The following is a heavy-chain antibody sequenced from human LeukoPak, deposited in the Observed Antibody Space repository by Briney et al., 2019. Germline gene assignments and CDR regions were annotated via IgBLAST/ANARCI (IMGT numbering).Heavy chain of an antibody. J-gene: IGHJ5*02. V-gene: IGHV3-23*01. CDR3: AKDRHDYGDYYNWFDP. Sequence: GGSLRLSCAASGFTFSSYAMSWVRQAPGKGLEWVSAISGSGGSTYYADSVKGRFTISRDNSKNTLYLQINSLRAEDTAVYYCAKDRHDYGDYYNWFDPWGQGTLVTVSS. D-gene: IGHD4-17*01. CDR1: GFTFSSYA. CDR2: ISGSGGST.